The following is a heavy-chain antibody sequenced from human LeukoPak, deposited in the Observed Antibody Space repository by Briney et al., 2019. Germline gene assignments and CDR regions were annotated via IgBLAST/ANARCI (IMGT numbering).Heavy chain of an antibody. D-gene: IGHD3-3*01. Sequence: GGSVGLSCAASGFTFSSYSMNWVRQAPGKGLEWLSYISSSSSNIYYADSVKGRFTISRDNAKNSLYLQMNSLRAEDTAVYYCARGNYDFWSGYDDAFDIWGQGTMVTVSS. CDR1: GFTFSSYS. CDR3: ARGNYDFWSGYDDAFDI. J-gene: IGHJ3*02. V-gene: IGHV3-48*01. CDR2: ISSSSSNI.